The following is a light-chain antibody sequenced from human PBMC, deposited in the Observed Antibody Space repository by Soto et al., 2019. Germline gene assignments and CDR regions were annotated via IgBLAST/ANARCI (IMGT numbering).Light chain of an antibody. V-gene: IGKV1-5*03. CDR1: QGIGVR. CDR2: KAS. Sequence: QMTQSPSSLSASIGDRVTITCRASQGIGVRLAWFQQKPGKAPQYLIYKASNLESWVPSRFSGSGSGTEFTLTIGSLQPDDFATYYCQQSYTYSSFGQGTKVDIK. CDR3: QQSYTYSS. J-gene: IGKJ1*01.